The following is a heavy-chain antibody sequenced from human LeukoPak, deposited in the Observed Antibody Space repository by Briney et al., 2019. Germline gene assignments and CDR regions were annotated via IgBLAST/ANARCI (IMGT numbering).Heavy chain of an antibody. CDR1: GGSVSSGSYY. J-gene: IGHJ4*02. CDR2: IYYSGST. V-gene: IGHV4-61*01. D-gene: IGHD4-17*01. CDR3: ARDQIVPGPSTVTSRALDY. Sequence: SETLSLTCTVSGGSVSSGSYYWSWIRQPPGKGLEWIGYIYYSGSTNYNPSLKSRVTISVDTSENQFSLKLSSVTAADTAVYYCARDQIVPGPSTVTSRALDYWGQGTLVTVSS.